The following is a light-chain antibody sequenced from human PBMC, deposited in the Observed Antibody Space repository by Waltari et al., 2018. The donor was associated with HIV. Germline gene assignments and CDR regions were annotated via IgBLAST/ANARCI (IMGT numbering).Light chain of an antibody. CDR1: KIGDKS. CDR3: QVWDGGSDPPGV. V-gene: IGLV3-21*02. Sequence: YVLTQPPSVSVAPGQTARMTCGGTKIGDKSVHWYQQRPGQAPVVVVYDDSDRRPGISERISGSNSGNTATLIISRGEAGDEADYYCQVWDGGSDPPGVFGGGTRLTVL. CDR2: DDS. J-gene: IGLJ3*02.